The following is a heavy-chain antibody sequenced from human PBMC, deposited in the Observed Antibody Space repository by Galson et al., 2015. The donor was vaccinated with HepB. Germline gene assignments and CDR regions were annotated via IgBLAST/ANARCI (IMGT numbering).Heavy chain of an antibody. CDR3: AKDRFGGSGSYCEY. CDR2: ISYDGSNK. CDR1: GFTFSSYG. V-gene: IGHV3-30*18. J-gene: IGHJ4*02. D-gene: IGHD3-10*01. Sequence: LRLSCAASGFTFSSYGMHWVRQAPGKGLEWVAVISYDGSNKYYADSVKGQFTISRDNSKNTLYLQMNSLRAEDTAVYYCAKDRFGGSGSYCEYWGQGTLVTVSS.